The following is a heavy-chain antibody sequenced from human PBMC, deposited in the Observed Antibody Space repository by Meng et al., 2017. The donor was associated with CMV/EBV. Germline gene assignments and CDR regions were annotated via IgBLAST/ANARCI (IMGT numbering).Heavy chain of an antibody. CDR1: GGSISSYY. V-gene: IGHV4-59*01. Sequence: SETLSLTCTVSGGSISSYYWSWIRQPPGKGLEWIGYIYYSGSTNYNPSLKSRATISVDTSKNQFSLKLSSVTAADTAVYYCARGDIVVVPGAHYYYYGMDVWGQGTTVTVSS. CDR3: ARGDIVVVPGAHYYYYGMDV. D-gene: IGHD2-2*01. CDR2: IYYSGST. J-gene: IGHJ6*02.